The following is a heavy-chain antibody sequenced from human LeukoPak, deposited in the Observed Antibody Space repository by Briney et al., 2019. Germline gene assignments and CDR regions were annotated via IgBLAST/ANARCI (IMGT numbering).Heavy chain of an antibody. CDR1: GYTFTGYY. Sequence: ASVKVSCKASGYTFTGYYMHWVRQAPGQGLEWMGWINPNSGGTNYAQKFQERVTITRDMSTSTAYMELSSLRSEDTAVYYCAALFPNAYRPHFDYWGQGTLVTVSS. D-gene: IGHD2-21*01. J-gene: IGHJ4*02. CDR2: INPNSGGT. CDR3: AALFPNAYRPHFDY. V-gene: IGHV1-2*02.